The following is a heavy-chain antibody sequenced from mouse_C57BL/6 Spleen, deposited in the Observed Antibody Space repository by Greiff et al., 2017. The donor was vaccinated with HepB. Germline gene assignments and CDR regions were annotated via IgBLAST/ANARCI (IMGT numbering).Heavy chain of an antibody. CDR3: ARHEQLSSGGFAY. D-gene: IGHD3-1*01. CDR1: GFTFSSYG. Sequence: VQLKESGGDLVKPGGSLKLSCAASGFTFSSYGMSWVRQTPDKRLEWVSTISSGGSYTYYPDSVKGRFTISRDNAKNTLYLQMSSLKSEDTAMYYCARHEQLSSGGFAYWGQGTLVTVSA. V-gene: IGHV5-6*01. J-gene: IGHJ3*01. CDR2: ISSGGSYT.